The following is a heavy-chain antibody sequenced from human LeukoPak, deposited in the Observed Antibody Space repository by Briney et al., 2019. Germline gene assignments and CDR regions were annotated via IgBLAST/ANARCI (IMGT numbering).Heavy chain of an antibody. D-gene: IGHD2-15*01. V-gene: IGHV3-20*04. CDR2: INWNGGST. CDR3: ARDVRGGEAY. Sequence: GGSLRLSCVAAGFTFDDYGMSWVRQAPGKGLEWVSDINWNGGSTGYADSVKGRFTISRDNAKNSLYLQMNSLRAEDTALYYCARDVRGGEAYWGQGTLVNVSS. CDR1: GFTFDDYG. J-gene: IGHJ4*02.